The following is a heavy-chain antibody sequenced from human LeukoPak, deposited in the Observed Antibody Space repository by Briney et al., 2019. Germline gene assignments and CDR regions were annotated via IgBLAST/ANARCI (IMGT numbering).Heavy chain of an antibody. D-gene: IGHD3-3*01. Sequence: GGSLRLSCAASGFTFSSYAMTWVRQALGKGPEWVSAISGSGGGTYYADSVKGRFTISRDNSKNTLYLHMNSLRAEDTAVYYCAKERAFGTWLGDYWGQGTPVTVSS. CDR1: GFTFSSYA. CDR3: AKERAFGTWLGDY. CDR2: ISGSGGGT. J-gene: IGHJ4*02. V-gene: IGHV3-23*01.